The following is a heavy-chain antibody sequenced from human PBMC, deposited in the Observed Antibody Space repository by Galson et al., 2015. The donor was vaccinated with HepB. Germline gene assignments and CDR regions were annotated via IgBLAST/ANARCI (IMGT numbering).Heavy chain of an antibody. D-gene: IGHD3-9*01. V-gene: IGHV5-51*03. CDR3: ARRAAAKSILGSRRVRNGMDV. J-gene: IGHJ6*02. CDR1: GYSFTSYW. Sequence: QSGAEVKKPGESLKISCKGSGYSFTSYWIGWVRQMPGKGLGWMGIIYPGDSDTRYSPSFQGQVTISADKSISTAYLQWSSLKASATAMYYCARRAAAKSILGSRRVRNGMDVWGQGTAVTVSS. CDR2: IYPGDSDT.